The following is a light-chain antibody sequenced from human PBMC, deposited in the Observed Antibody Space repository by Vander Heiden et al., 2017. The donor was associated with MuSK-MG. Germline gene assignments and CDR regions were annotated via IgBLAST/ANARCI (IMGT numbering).Light chain of an antibody. J-gene: IGKJ2*01. V-gene: IGKV3-15*01. CDR1: QSIGSD. Sequence: EIVMTPSPATLSLSPGERATLSCRASQSIGSDLAWYQQKPGQAPRLLIYGASTRATGIPARFSGSGSGTEFTLTISSLQSDDFAVYYCQQCNDCLPAYTFGQGTKLEIK. CDR2: GAS. CDR3: QQCNDCLPAYT.